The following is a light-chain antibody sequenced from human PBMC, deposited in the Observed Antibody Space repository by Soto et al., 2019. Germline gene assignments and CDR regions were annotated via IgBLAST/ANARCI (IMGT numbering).Light chain of an antibody. CDR2: TAA. Sequence: DIQMTQSPSSLSASVGDRVTITCRASQSISSNLNWYQQKPGKAPELLIYTAASLQSGVPSRFSGCGSGTVFTLTIACLQLEDFATYYCHQSNSLPPTFGQGTKVEI. CDR1: QSISSN. J-gene: IGKJ1*01. CDR3: HQSNSLPPT. V-gene: IGKV1-39*01.